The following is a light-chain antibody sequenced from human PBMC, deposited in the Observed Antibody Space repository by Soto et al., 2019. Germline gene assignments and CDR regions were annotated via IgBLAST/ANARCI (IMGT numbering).Light chain of an antibody. CDR3: QHYNSYSEA. CDR2: AAS. J-gene: IGKJ1*01. CDR1: QDIDNW. Sequence: DIQMTQSPSSVSASVGDRVTITGRASQDIDNWLAWYQQKPGKAHKLLIYAASSLQSGVPSRFSGSGSGTEFTLTISSLQPDDFATYYCQHYNSYSEAFGQGTKVDI. V-gene: IGKV1D-16*01.